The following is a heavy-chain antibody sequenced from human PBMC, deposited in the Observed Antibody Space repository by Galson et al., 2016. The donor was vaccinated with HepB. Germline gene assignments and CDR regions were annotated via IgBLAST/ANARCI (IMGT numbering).Heavy chain of an antibody. V-gene: IGHV3-74*01. Sequence: SLRLSCAASGFTFTNYDIHWVRQAPGTGLVWVSRINIDGNSITYADSVKGRFAISRDNAKNTLYLQMNSLRAEDTAVYYCARLYFGSGGAVDYWGQGTLVTVSS. D-gene: IGHD3-10*01. CDR1: GFTFTNYD. CDR3: ARLYFGSGGAVDY. J-gene: IGHJ4*02. CDR2: INIDGNSI.